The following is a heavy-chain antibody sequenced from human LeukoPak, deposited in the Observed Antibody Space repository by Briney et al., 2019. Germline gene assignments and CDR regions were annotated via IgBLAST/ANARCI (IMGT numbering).Heavy chain of an antibody. V-gene: IGHV4-34*01. CDR3: ARGSPKHDS. Sequence: PSETLSLTCAVYGGSFSGYYWSWIRQPPGKGLEWIGEINHSGATNYNPSLKSRLTISVDTSKNQFSLKLKSVTAADTAVYYCARGSPKHDSWGQGTLVTVSS. CDR1: GGSFSGYY. J-gene: IGHJ5*01. CDR2: INHSGAT.